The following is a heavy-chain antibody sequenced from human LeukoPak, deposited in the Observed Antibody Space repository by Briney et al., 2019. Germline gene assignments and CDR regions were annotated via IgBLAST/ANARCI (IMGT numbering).Heavy chain of an antibody. V-gene: IGHV3-74*01. Sequence: PGGSLRLSRAASGFTFSSYWMHWVRQAPGKGLVWVSRVNRDGSSTNYADSVKGRFTISRDNAKNTVYLQMNSLRAEDTAVYYCARVDCSSTSCYIWFDPWGQGTLVTVSS. J-gene: IGHJ5*02. CDR2: VNRDGSST. CDR3: ARVDCSSTSCYIWFDP. D-gene: IGHD2-2*02. CDR1: GFTFSSYW.